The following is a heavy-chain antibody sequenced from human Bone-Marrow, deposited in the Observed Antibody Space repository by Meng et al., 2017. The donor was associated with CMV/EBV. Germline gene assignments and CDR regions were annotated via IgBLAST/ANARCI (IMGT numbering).Heavy chain of an antibody. D-gene: IGHD2-15*01. J-gene: IGHJ6*02. Sequence: ASVKVSCKASGYTFSNYDINWVRQATGQGLEWMGWMNPNSGNTAYAQELQGRVTITADKSTSTAYMELSSLRSEDTAVYYCAIHCGSCYSYYYYYYYGTDVWGQGTTVTVSS. CDR2: MNPNSGNT. V-gene: IGHV1-8*03. CDR3: AIHCGSCYSYYYYYYYGTDV. CDR1: GYTFSNYD.